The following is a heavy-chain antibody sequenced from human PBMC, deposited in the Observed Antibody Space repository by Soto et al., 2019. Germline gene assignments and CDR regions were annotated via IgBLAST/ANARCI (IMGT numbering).Heavy chain of an antibody. CDR2: IYYSGST. J-gene: IGHJ5*02. CDR3: AKSNWFDP. Sequence: SETLSLTCTVSGGSISSGDYYWSWIRQPPGKGLEWIGYIYYSGSTYYNPSLKSRVTISVDTSKNQFSLQMNSLRAEDTAVYYCAKSNWFDPWGQGSLVTVSS. CDR1: GGSISSGDYY. V-gene: IGHV4-30-4*01.